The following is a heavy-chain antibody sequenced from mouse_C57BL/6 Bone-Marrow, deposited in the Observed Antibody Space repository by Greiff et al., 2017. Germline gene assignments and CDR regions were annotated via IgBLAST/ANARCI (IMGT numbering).Heavy chain of an antibody. Sequence: LVESGAELARPGASVKLSCKASGYTFTSYGISWVKQRTGQGLEWIGEIYPRSGNTYYNEKFKGKATLTADKSSSTAYMELRSLTSEDSAVYFCARGGLLWLRRGFDYWGQGTTLTVSS. CDR3: ARGGLLWLRRGFDY. CDR2: IYPRSGNT. D-gene: IGHD2-2*01. CDR1: GYTFTSYG. J-gene: IGHJ2*01. V-gene: IGHV1-81*01.